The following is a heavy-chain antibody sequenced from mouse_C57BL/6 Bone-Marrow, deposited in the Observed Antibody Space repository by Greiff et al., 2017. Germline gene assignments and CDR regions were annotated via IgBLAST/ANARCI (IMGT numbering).Heavy chain of an antibody. CDR3: AIYCSNCRPAMDY. CDR2: INPSSGYT. V-gene: IGHV1-7*01. CDR1: GYTFTSYW. J-gene: IGHJ4*01. D-gene: IGHD2-5*01. Sequence: QVQLQQSGAELAKPGASVKLSCKASGYTFTSYWMHWVKQRPGQGLEWIGYINPSSGYTKYNQKFKDKVTLTADKSSSTAYMQLSSLTYEDSAVYYCAIYCSNCRPAMDYWGQGTSVTVSS.